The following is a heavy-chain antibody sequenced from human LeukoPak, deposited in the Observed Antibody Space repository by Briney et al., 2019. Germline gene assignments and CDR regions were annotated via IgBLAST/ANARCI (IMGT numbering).Heavy chain of an antibody. D-gene: IGHD3-22*01. Sequence: ASVKVSCKASGYTFTSYGISWVRQAPGQGLEWMGWINTNTGNPTYAQGFTGRFVFSLDTSVSTAYLQISSLKAEDTAVYYCARTVVVIASDAFDIWGQGTMVTVSS. V-gene: IGHV7-4-1*02. J-gene: IGHJ3*02. CDR2: INTNTGNP. CDR1: GYTFTSYG. CDR3: ARTVVVIASDAFDI.